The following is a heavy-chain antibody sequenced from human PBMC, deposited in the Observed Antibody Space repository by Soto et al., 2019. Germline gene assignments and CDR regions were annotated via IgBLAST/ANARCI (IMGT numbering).Heavy chain of an antibody. Sequence: GGSLRLSCAASGFTFSSYAMSWVRQAPGKGLEWVSAISGSGGSTYYADSVKGRFTISRDNSKNTLYLQMNSLRAEDTVVYYCAKFEQWLVQNWFDPWGQGTLVTVSS. J-gene: IGHJ5*02. CDR2: ISGSGGST. D-gene: IGHD6-19*01. V-gene: IGHV3-23*01. CDR1: GFTFSSYA. CDR3: AKFEQWLVQNWFDP.